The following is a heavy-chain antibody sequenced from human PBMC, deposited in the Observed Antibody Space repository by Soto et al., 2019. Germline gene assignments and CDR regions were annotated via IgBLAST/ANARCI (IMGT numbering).Heavy chain of an antibody. V-gene: IGHV3-15*06. CDR1: GFSFSDAY. Sequence: GGSLRLCCAASGFSFSDAYMTWVRQAPGKGLEWVGRIKTTSEGGITNYGAPVKGRFTMSRDDSKNMLYLQMDSLQIEDTGVYYCTTGLRWWPPQTNYWGQGTQVTVSS. CDR2: IKTTSEGGIT. D-gene: IGHD2-15*01. CDR3: TTGLRWWPPQTNY. J-gene: IGHJ4*02.